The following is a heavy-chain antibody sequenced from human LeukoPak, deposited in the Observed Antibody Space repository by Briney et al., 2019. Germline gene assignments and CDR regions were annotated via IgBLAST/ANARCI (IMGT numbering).Heavy chain of an antibody. J-gene: IGHJ4*02. Sequence: PGGSLRLSCAASGLHFRTYAMHWVRQAPGKGLEWMAIISYDGTSEYYADSVKGRFTVSRDNSENTLSLHMNSLRPEDTAVYFCARGYYLGSGSFDYWGQGALVTVSS. V-gene: IGHV3-30*01. CDR1: GLHFRTYA. CDR2: ISYDGTSE. CDR3: ARGYYLGSGSFDY. D-gene: IGHD3-10*01.